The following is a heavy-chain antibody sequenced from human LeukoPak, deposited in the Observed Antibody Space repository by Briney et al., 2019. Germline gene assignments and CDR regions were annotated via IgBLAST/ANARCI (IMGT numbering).Heavy chain of an antibody. V-gene: IGHV4-39*07. CDR1: GGSISSSSYY. CDR2: TYYSGST. D-gene: IGHD2-2*01. Sequence: TSETLSLTCPVSGGSISSSSYYWGWIRQPPGKGLEWIGSTYYSGSTYYNPSLKSRVTIFVDTSKNQFSLKLSSVTAADTAVYYCARGYCSSTSCLKDVWGQGTTVTVSS. CDR3: ARGYCSSTSCLKDV. J-gene: IGHJ6*02.